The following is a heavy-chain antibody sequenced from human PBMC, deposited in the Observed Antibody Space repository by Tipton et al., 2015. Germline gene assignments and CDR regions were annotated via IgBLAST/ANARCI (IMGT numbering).Heavy chain of an antibody. Sequence: QSGAEVKKPGESLKISWKGSGYIFTSFWIGWVRQMPGKCLEWMGTIYPGDSETRYNPSFQGQVTISADKSITTAYLQWRSLKASDPAMYYCVRRARRVGSHSYPYYFDYWGQGTLVPVSS. CDR3: VRRARRVGSHSYPYYFDY. V-gene: IGHV5-51*01. D-gene: IGHD1-26*01. J-gene: IGHJ4*02. CDR1: GYIFTSFW. CDR2: IYPGDSET.